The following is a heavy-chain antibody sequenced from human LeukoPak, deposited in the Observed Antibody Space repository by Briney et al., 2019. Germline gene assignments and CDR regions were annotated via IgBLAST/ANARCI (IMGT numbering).Heavy chain of an antibody. D-gene: IGHD3-22*01. V-gene: IGHV4-31*03. CDR3: ARDSRQYYYDSSLGWYFDL. Sequence: PSQTLSLTCTVSGGSISSGGYYWSWIRQHPGKGLEWIGYIYYSGSTYYNPSLKSRVTISIDTSKNQFSLKLSSVTAADTAVYYCARDSRQYYYDSSLGWYFDLWGRGTLVTVSS. CDR2: IYYSGST. CDR1: GGSISSGGYY. J-gene: IGHJ2*01.